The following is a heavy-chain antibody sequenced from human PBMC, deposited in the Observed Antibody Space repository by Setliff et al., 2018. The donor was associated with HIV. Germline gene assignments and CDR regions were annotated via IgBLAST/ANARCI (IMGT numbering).Heavy chain of an antibody. V-gene: IGHV3-43*01. CDR2: IRNDGGAI. CDR1: GFTFDDYN. J-gene: IGHJ4*02. CDR3: AKDDGSGSIDH. D-gene: IGHD3-22*01. Sequence: PGGSLRLSCSASGFTFDDYNMHWVRQAPGKGLEWVSIIRNDGGAISYADSLKGRFTSSRDNSKNSLYLQMYSLRTGDTALYYCAKDDGSGSIDHWGLGTLVTVSS.